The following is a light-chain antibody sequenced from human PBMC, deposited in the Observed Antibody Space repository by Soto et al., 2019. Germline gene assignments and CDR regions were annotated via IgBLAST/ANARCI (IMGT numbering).Light chain of an antibody. CDR1: QSVPSNF. Sequence: EIVLTQSPGTLSLSPGERATLSCRASQSVPSNFLAWYQQKPGQAPILLIYGVSRRATGIPDRFSGSGSGTGFHINIRRQEADDFEVYYCQQYASSWTFGQGTKVEIK. CDR2: GVS. V-gene: IGKV3-20*01. J-gene: IGKJ1*01. CDR3: QQYASSWT.